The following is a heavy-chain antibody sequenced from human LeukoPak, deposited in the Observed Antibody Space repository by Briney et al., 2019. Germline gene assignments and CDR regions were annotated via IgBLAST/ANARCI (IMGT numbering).Heavy chain of an antibody. J-gene: IGHJ4*02. CDR1: GYPINNAYY. V-gene: IGHV4-38-2*01. CDR2: LFHPDST. CDR3: ARLSGYSYGPDY. Sequence: PSETLSLTCAVSGYPINNAYYWVWIRQPPGKGLEWIGSLFHPDSTYYNPSLKSRVTISVDTSKNQFSLKLSSVTAADTAVYYCARLSGYSYGPDYWGQGTLVTVSS. D-gene: IGHD5-18*01.